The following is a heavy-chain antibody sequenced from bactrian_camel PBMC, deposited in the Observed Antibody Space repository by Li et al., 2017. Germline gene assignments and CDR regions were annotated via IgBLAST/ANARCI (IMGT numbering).Heavy chain of an antibody. D-gene: IGHD1*01. CDR1: GDTSMANC. CDR2: MHSPGSE. Sequence: HVQLVESGGASVQAGGSLRLSCVRTGDTSMANCIGWFRQVPGKGREAIAIMHSPGSETYADSVTGRATISKDHAKNTVDLHMVSLKPEDTAMYYCAADFRRRRAPRLTDVLDLAYKGRGTQVTVS. J-gene: IGHJ4*01. V-gene: IGHV3S53*01.